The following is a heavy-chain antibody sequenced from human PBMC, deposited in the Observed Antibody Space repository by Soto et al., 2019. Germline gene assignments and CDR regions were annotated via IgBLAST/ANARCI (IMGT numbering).Heavy chain of an antibody. CDR2: IFYSEST. CDR1: GGSTSSNY. Sequence: SETLSLTCTVSGGSTSSNYWSWIRQPQGKGLEWIGYIFYSESTNYNPSLKSRVSISVDKSKNQFSLKLSSVTAADTAVYYCARRYTYDTSGYYYVSWFDPWGQGTLVTVSS. D-gene: IGHD3-22*01. V-gene: IGHV4-59*08. CDR3: ARRYTYDTSGYYYVSWFDP. J-gene: IGHJ5*02.